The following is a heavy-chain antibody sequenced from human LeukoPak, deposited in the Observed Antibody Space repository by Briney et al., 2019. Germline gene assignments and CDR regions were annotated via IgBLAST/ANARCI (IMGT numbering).Heavy chain of an antibody. V-gene: IGHV1-18*01. CDR1: GYTFTSYG. CDR3: ARGIDSSSWYAYYYYYMDV. J-gene: IGHJ6*03. Sequence: GASVKVSCETSGYTFTSYGITWVRQAPGQGLEWMGWINNYNGNTNYAQKLQGRVTMTTDTSTSTAYMELRSLRSDDTAVYYCARGIDSSSWYAYYYYYMDVWGKGTTVTISS. CDR2: INNYNGNT. D-gene: IGHD6-13*01.